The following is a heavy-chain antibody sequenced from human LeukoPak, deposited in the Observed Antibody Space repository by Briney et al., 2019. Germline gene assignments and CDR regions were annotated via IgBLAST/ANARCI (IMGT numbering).Heavy chain of an antibody. CDR3: AGFVYSSGWYRDDY. V-gene: IGHV1-46*01. D-gene: IGHD6-19*01. Sequence: GESLKISCKGSGYTFTSYYMHWVRQAPGQGLEWMGIINPGGGSTSYAQKFQGRVTMTRDTSTSTVYMELSSLRSEDTAVYYCAGFVYSSGWYRDDYWGQGTLVTVSS. J-gene: IGHJ4*02. CDR1: GYTFTSYY. CDR2: INPGGGST.